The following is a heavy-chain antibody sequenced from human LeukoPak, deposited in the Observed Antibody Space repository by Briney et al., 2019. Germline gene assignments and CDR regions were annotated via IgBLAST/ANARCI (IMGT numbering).Heavy chain of an antibody. CDR2: IWYDGSNK. J-gene: IGHJ4*02. V-gene: IGHV3-33*01. CDR1: GFTFSSYG. CDR3: ARAAAAGNLDY. D-gene: IGHD6-13*01. Sequence: PGGSLRLSCAASGFTFSSYGMHRVRQAPGKGLEWVAVIWYDGSNKYYADSVKGRFTISRDNSKNTLYLQMNSLRAEDTAVYYCARAAAAGNLDYWGQGTLVTVSS.